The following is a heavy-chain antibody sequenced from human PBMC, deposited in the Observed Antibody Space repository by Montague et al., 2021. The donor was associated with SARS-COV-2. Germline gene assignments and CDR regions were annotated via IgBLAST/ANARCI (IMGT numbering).Heavy chain of an antibody. CDR1: GFTFSSFA. J-gene: IGHJ4*02. Sequence: SLRLSCAASGFTFSSFAMIWVRQAPGKGLEWLSYISRSGSPDYADSVKGRFTVSRDNAKNSLYLQMDSLRDEDTAVYYCATRAQSRVWCERHGPFDYWGQGTLVTVSS. D-gene: IGHD4/OR15-4a*01. V-gene: IGHV3-48*03. CDR2: ISRSGSP. CDR3: ATRAQSRVWCERHGPFDY.